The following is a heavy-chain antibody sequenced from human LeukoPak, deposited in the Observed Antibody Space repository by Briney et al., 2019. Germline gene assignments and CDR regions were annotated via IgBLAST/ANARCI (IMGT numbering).Heavy chain of an antibody. D-gene: IGHD1-26*01. J-gene: IGHJ4*02. Sequence: GESLKISFEGSGXRFTDYCIGWVRQMPGRVLEWMHMIYPGSSDTRYSLSFQGQVTISADESISTAYLQWSSLKASDSAMYYCARGGSYGTYYFDYWGQGTLVTVSS. CDR1: GXRFTDYC. CDR2: IYPGSSDT. CDR3: ARGGSYGTYYFDY. V-gene: IGHV5-51*01.